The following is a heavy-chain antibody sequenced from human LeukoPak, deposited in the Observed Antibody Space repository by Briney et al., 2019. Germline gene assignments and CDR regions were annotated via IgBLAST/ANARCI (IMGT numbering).Heavy chain of an antibody. V-gene: IGHV1-69*13. CDR3: ARDGCSSTSCFDP. CDR1: GGTFSSYA. Sequence: ASVKVSCKASGGTFSSYAISWVRQAPGQGLEWMGGIIPIFGTANYAQKFQGRVTITADESTSTAYLELSRLRSEDTAVYYCARDGCSSTSCFDPWGQGTLVTVTA. D-gene: IGHD2-2*01. CDR2: IIPIFGTA. J-gene: IGHJ5*02.